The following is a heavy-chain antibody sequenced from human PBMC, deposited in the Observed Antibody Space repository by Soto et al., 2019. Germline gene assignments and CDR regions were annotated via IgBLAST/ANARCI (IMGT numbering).Heavy chain of an antibody. V-gene: IGHV1-3*01. CDR3: ARDPYSGWFPFDF. Sequence: HDHLVQSGAEVKKPGASVKISCKASGATATRTPARYAIHWVRQAPGQRLEWMGWINAGTGTTRYSQKFQGRVTIAWDTSASTAYMELSSLRSEDTAVYFRARDPYSGWFPFDFWGHGTLVSVSS. J-gene: IGHJ4*01. CDR2: INAGTGTT. D-gene: IGHD6-19*01. CDR1: GATATRTPARYA.